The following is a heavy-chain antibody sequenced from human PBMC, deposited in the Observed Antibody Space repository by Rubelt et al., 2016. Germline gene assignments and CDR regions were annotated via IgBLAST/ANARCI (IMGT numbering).Heavy chain of an antibody. V-gene: IGHV4-39*01. Sequence: SLTCAVSGGSISSSSYYWGWIRQPPGKGLEWIGSIYYSGSTYYNPSLKSRVTISVDTSKNQFSLKLSSVTAADTAVYYCARTYYDFWSGYPGYFDYWGQGTLVTVSS. J-gene: IGHJ4*02. D-gene: IGHD3-3*01. CDR1: GGSISSSSYY. CDR3: ARTYYDFWSGYPGYFDY. CDR2: IYYSGST.